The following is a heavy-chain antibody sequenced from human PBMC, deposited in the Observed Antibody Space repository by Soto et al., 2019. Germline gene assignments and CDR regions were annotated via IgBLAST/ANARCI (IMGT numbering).Heavy chain of an antibody. CDR1: GGTFSTYA. D-gene: IGHD5-12*01. J-gene: IGHJ4*02. Sequence: QVQLVQSGAEVKKPESSVKVSCKAPGGTFSTYAISWVRQAPGQGLEWMGGIIPMFGTANYAQRFQDRVTITAAESTTTVYMELRSLRSDDTAVYFCASRIQPGLRQITNGYSGWGQGTLVTVSS. CDR2: IIPMFGTA. V-gene: IGHV1-69*12. CDR3: ASRIQPGLRQITNGYSG.